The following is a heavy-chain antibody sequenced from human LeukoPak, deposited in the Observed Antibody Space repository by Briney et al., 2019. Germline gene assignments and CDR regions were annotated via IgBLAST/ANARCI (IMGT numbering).Heavy chain of an antibody. J-gene: IGHJ4*02. D-gene: IGHD3-16*01. CDR2: INPNSGDT. CDR3: TTSPGDPFDY. V-gene: IGHV1-2*02. CDR1: GYTFTGFH. Sequence: ASVKVPCKASGYTFTGFHIHWVRQAPGQGLEYMGWINPNSGDTNYAQKFQDRVTMTRDTSISTAYMELSSLRFDDTAVYYCTTSPGDPFDYWGQGTLVTVSS.